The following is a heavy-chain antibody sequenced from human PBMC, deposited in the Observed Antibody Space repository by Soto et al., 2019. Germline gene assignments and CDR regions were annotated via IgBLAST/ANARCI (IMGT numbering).Heavy chain of an antibody. V-gene: IGHV1-69*02. D-gene: IGHD2-15*01. Sequence: QVQLVQSGAEVKQPGSSVKVSCKASGGTFSSYTISWVRQAPGQGLEWMGRIIPILGIANYAQKFQGRVTNTADKSTSTAYMELSSLRSEDTAVYYCASSPTYCSGGSCRLDYWGQGTLVTVSS. CDR3: ASSPTYCSGGSCRLDY. CDR2: IIPILGIA. CDR1: GGTFSSYT. J-gene: IGHJ4*02.